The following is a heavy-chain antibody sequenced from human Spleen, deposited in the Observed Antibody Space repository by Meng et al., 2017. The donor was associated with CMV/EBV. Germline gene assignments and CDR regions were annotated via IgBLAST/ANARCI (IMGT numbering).Heavy chain of an antibody. CDR1: GYTFTSYG. D-gene: IGHD2-15*01. CDR3: ARPVGGVAATPDWFDP. Sequence: ASVKVSCKASGYTFTSYGISWVRQAPGQGLEWMGWISAYNGNTNYAQKLQGRVTMTTDTSTTTVYMELSSLTSGDTAVYYCARPVGGVAATPDWFDPWGHGTQVTVSS. CDR2: ISAYNGNT. J-gene: IGHJ5*02. V-gene: IGHV1-18*01.